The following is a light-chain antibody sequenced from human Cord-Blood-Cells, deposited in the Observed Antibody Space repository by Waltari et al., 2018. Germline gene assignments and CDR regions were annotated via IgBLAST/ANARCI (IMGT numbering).Light chain of an antibody. V-gene: IGLV1-40*01. CDR3: QSYDSSLSGV. CDR1: RSHIGAGYD. CDR2: GNS. J-gene: IGLJ3*02. Sequence: QSVLTQPPSVSGAPGQRVTISCTGSRSHIGAGYDVHWYQQLPGTAPKLLIYGNSNRPSGVPDRFSGSKSGTSASLAITGLQAEDEADYYCQSYDSSLSGVFGGGTKLTVL.